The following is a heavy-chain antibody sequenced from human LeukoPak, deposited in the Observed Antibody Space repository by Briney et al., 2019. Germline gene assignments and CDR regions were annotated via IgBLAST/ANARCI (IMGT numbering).Heavy chain of an antibody. CDR3: ARHGKSFSSGWYEGWDAFDI. J-gene: IGHJ3*02. CDR1: GGSISSSNW. CDR2: IYHSGST. V-gene: IGHV4-4*02. D-gene: IGHD6-19*01. Sequence: KPSETLSLTCAVSGGSISSSNWWSWVRQPPGKGLEWIGEIYHSGSTNYNPSLKSRVTISVDKSKNQFSLKLSSVTAADTAVYYCARHGKSFSSGWYEGWDAFDIWGQGTMVTVSS.